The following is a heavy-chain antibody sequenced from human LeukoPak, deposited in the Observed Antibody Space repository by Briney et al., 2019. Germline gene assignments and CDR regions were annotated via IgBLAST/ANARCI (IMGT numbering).Heavy chain of an antibody. CDR3: AKDYAVTEYY. J-gene: IGHJ4*02. Sequence: GGSLRLSCAASGFTFSSYGMHWVRQAPGKGLEWVAVISYDGSNKYYADSVKGRFTISRDNSKNTLYLQMNSLRAEDTPVYYCAKDYAVTEYYWGQGTLVTVSS. V-gene: IGHV3-30*18. CDR2: ISYDGSNK. D-gene: IGHD4-17*01. CDR1: GFTFSSYG.